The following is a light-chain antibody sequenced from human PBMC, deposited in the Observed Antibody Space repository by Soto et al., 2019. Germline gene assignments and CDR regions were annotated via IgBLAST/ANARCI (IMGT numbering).Light chain of an antibody. V-gene: IGLV2-11*01. CDR1: RNDVGTYDR. CDR3: CSYAGNYIYV. Sequence: QSALTQPRSVSGSPGQSVTISCTGTRNDVGTYDRVSWYQQSPGTAPKLIIYDVIKRPSGVPDRFSGSKSGNTASLTVSGLLTEEEADYYCCSYAGNYIYVFGSGTKVTVL. J-gene: IGLJ1*01. CDR2: DVI.